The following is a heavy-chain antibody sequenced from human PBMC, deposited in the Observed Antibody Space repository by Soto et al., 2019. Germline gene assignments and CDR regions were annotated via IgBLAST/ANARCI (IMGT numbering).Heavy chain of an antibody. CDR3: ARQYGYTHGHIEP. V-gene: IGHV4-39*01. CDR2: IYYNGVA. Sequence: SETLSLTCTVSGGSISRIGYYWGWVRHPPGKGLEWIGSIYYNGVAHYSPSLETRLTISVDTSKNHFSLKLNSVTAADAAIYYCARQYGYTHGHIEPWGQGTVVTASS. CDR1: GGSISRIGYY. J-gene: IGHJ5*02. D-gene: IGHD2-21*01.